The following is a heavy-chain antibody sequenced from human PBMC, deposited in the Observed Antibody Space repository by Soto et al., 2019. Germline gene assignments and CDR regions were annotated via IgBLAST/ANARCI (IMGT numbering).Heavy chain of an antibody. D-gene: IGHD3-22*01. Sequence: GASVKGSCKVSGYTLTELSMHWVRQAPGKGLEWMGGFDPEDGETIYAQKFQGRVTMTEDTSTDTAYMELSSLRSEDTAVYYCATDFRFTMIAPLNDYWGQGTLVTVSS. CDR1: GYTLTELS. V-gene: IGHV1-24*01. CDR2: FDPEDGET. J-gene: IGHJ4*02. CDR3: ATDFRFTMIAPLNDY.